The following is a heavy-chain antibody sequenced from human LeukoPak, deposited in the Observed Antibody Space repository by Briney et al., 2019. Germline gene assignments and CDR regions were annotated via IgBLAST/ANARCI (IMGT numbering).Heavy chain of an antibody. CDR2: ISYDGSNK. CDR3: AHNYYDSSGYYFGYFDH. Sequence: GGSLRLSCAASGFTFSSYGTHWVRQAPGKGLEWVAVISYDGSNKYYADSVKGRFTISRDNSKNTVYLQMNSLRAEDTAVYYCAHNYYDSSGYYFGYFDHWGQGTLVTVSS. D-gene: IGHD3-22*01. V-gene: IGHV3-30*03. J-gene: IGHJ4*02. CDR1: GFTFSSYG.